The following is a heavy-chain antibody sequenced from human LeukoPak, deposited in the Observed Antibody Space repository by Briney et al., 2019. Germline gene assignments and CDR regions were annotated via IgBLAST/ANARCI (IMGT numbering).Heavy chain of an antibody. CDR3: ARDRYDFWSGYYYYYYMDV. V-gene: IGHV3-53*01. D-gene: IGHD3-3*01. CDR1: GFTVGSNY. J-gene: IGHJ6*03. Sequence: QTGGSLRLSCAASGFTVGSNYMSWVRQAPGKGLEWVSVIYSGGSTYYADSVKGRFTISRDNSKNTLYLQMNSLRAEDTAVYYCARDRYDFWSGYYYYYYMDVWGKGTTVTVSS. CDR2: IYSGGST.